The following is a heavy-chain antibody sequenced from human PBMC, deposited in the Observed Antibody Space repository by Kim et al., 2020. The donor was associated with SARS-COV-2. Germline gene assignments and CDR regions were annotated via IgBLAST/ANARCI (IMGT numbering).Heavy chain of an antibody. CDR3: ARDGSAIAVPGGGDFDD. CDR2: INPNSGDA. D-gene: IGHD6-19*01. J-gene: IGHJ4*02. CDR1: GFKFNEYY. V-gene: IGHV1-2*02. Sequence: ASVKVSCKTSGFKFNEYYIHWVRQAPGLGLEWMGWINPNSGDALYAQKFQDKVTMTRDISSTTMYMEMSSLTSDDTAVYFCARDGSAIAVPGGGDFDDWGQRALITVSS.